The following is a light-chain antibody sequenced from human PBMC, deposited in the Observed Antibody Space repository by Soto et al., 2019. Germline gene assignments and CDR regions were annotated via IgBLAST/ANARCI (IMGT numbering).Light chain of an antibody. CDR2: GAS. V-gene: IGKV3-20*01. CDR1: ESVSTNY. J-gene: IGKJ1*01. Sequence: EIVLTQSPGTLSLSPGERATLSCRASESVSTNYLAWYQQSPGQAPRLLIYGASNRATGIPDRFSGSGSGTDFTLAIGRLEPEDFAVYFCYQYDSSPWTFGQGTKVDIK. CDR3: YQYDSSPWT.